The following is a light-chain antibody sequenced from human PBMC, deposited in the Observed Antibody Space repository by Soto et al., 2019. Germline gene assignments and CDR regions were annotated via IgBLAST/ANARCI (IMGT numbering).Light chain of an antibody. V-gene: IGKV3-15*01. CDR3: QQYEGT. J-gene: IGKJ1*01. CDR2: GAS. Sequence: EIVMTQSPATLSVSPGERATLSCRASQSVSSNLAWYQQKPGQAPRLLIYGASTRATGIPARFSGSGSGTEFTLTISSLQSEDFAVYYCQQYEGTFGQGTKVDIK. CDR1: QSVSSN.